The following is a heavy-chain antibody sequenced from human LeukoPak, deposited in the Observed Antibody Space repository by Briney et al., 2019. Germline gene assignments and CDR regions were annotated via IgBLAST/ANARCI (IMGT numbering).Heavy chain of an antibody. CDR2: ISGRCGST. J-gene: IGHJ4*02. CDR3: ATGYLRLVDY. V-gene: IGHV3-23*01. CDR1: GFTFSSYA. D-gene: IGHD5-12*01. Sequence: GVSLRLSCAASGFTFSSYAMSGVRQARGEGLECVSAISGRCGSTYYADSVKGRFTISRDNSKNTLFLQVNSLRGEDTAVYYCATGYLRLVDYWGQGTLVTVSS.